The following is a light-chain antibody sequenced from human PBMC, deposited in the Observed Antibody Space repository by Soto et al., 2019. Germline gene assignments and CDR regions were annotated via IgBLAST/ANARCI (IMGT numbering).Light chain of an antibody. Sequence: DIQMTQSPSTLSASVGDRVTITCRASQSISSWLAWYQQKPGKAPNLLIYKASSLESGVPSRFSGSGSGTELTLTISSLQPDDFATYYCQQYKSFALTFGGGTKVEIK. CDR1: QSISSW. V-gene: IGKV1-5*03. CDR3: QQYKSFALT. CDR2: KAS. J-gene: IGKJ4*01.